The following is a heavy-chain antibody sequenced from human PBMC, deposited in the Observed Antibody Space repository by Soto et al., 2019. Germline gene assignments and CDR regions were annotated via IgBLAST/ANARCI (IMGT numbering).Heavy chain of an antibody. J-gene: IGHJ4*02. CDR1: GFIFRDYA. CDR2: ISGSGDSA. CDR3: GKERRGSGWSVCDF. D-gene: IGHD6-19*01. V-gene: IGHV3-23*01. Sequence: VQVLESGGGLVQPGGSLRLSCAASGFIFRDYAMNWVRQAPGKGLEWVSDISGSGDSARYADSVKGRFTISRDNSRDTLYLHMNSLRVDDTAVYYCGKERRGSGWSVCDFWGQGDLVTVSS.